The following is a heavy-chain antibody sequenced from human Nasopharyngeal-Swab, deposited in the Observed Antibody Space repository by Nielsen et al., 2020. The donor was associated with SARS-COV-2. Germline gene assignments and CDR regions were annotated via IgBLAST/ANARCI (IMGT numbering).Heavy chain of an antibody. J-gene: IGHJ4*02. D-gene: IGHD2-15*01. Sequence: WIRQPPGKGLEWVAVIWYDGSNKYYADSVKGRFTISRDNSKNTLYLQMNSLRAGDTAVYYCARDGGYCSGGSCYPMIDYWGQGTLVTVSS. CDR2: IWYDGSNK. CDR3: ARDGGYCSGGSCYPMIDY. V-gene: IGHV3-33*01.